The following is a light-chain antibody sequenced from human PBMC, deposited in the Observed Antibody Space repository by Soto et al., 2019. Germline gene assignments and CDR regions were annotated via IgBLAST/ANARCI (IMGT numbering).Light chain of an antibody. V-gene: IGKV1-12*01. J-gene: IGKJ4*01. CDR2: AAS. CDR3: QQAYSYPVT. CDR1: QGISGW. Sequence: DIQMTQSPSSVSASIGDRVTITCRASQGISGWLAWYQQRPGEAPKLLIYAASTLQSGGPSRFSGSESGTDFTLTISSLQPEDFATYYCQQAYSYPVTFGGGTKVEMK.